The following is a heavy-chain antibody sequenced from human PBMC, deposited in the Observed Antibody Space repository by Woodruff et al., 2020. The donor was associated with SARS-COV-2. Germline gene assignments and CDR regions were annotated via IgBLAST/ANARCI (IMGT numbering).Heavy chain of an antibody. J-gene: IGHJ5*02. D-gene: IGHD3-10*01. CDR2: INTNTGNP. CDR3: ARDNGSGSLHP. Sequence: INTNTGNPTYAQGFTGRFVFSLDTSVSTAYLQISSLKAEDTAVYYCARDNGSGSLHPWGQGTLVTVSS. V-gene: IGHV7-4-1*02.